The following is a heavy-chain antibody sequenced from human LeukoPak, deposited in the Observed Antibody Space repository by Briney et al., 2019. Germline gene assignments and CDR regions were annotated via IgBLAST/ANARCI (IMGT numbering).Heavy chain of an antibody. CDR2: ISWDGGST. Sequence: GGSLRLSCAASGVTFDDYTMHWVRQAPGKGLEWVSPISWDGGSTFYADSVKGRFTISRDNSKNSLYLQMNSLRAEDTALYYCTKDRYCGTTNCPLDYWGQGTLVTVSS. CDR3: TKDRYCGTTNCPLDY. J-gene: IGHJ4*02. D-gene: IGHD2-2*01. CDR1: GVTFDDYT. V-gene: IGHV3-43*01.